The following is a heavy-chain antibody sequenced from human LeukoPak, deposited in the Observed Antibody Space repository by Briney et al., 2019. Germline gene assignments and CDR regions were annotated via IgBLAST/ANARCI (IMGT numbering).Heavy chain of an antibody. V-gene: IGHV3-30*02. CDR3: APDYYDSSGYYYGGDY. CDR1: GFTFSSYG. CDR2: IWYDGSNE. J-gene: IGHJ4*02. D-gene: IGHD3-22*01. Sequence: GGSLRLSCAASGFTFSSYGMHWVRQAPGKGLEWVALIWYDGSNEYYADSVKGRFIISRDNSRNTLYLQMNSLRAEDTAVYYCAPDYYDSSGYYYGGDYWGQGTLVTVSS.